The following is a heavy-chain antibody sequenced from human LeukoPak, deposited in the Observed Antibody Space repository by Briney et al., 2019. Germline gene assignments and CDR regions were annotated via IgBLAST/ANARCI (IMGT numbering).Heavy chain of an antibody. D-gene: IGHD6-13*01. CDR3: ARGYSSNWYWYWFDP. V-gene: IGHV4-61*02. J-gene: IGHJ5*02. CDR1: GGSISSGSYY. CDR2: IYTSGST. Sequence: KPSETLSLTCTVSGGSISSGSYYWSWIRQPAGKGLEWIGRIYTSGSTNYNPSLKSRVTISVDTSKNQFSLKLSSVTAADTAVYYCARGYSSNWYWYWFDPWGQGTLVTVSS.